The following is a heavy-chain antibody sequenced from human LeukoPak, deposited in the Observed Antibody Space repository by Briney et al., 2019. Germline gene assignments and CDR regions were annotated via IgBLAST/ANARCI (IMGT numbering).Heavy chain of an antibody. CDR2: ISWNSGSI. CDR1: GFTFDDYA. V-gene: IGHV3-9*01. Sequence: GGSLRLSCAASGFTFDDYAMHWVRQAPGKGLEWVSGISWNSGSIGYADSVKGRFTISRDNAKNSLYLQMNSLRAEDTAVYYCAKVQLKGNWNYRRDAFDIWGQGTMVTVSS. D-gene: IGHD1-7*01. CDR3: AKVQLKGNWNYRRDAFDI. J-gene: IGHJ3*02.